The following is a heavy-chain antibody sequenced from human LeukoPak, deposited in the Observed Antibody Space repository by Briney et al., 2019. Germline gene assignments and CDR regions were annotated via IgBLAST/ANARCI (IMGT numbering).Heavy chain of an antibody. J-gene: IGHJ4*02. Sequence: PGGSLRLSCAASGFTFSSYWMHWVRQAPGKGLVWVSSINSDGRSISYADSVKGRFTISRGNAKNTLYLQMNSLRAEDTAVYYCARKPVAATPDYFDFGGEGTLVTVSS. V-gene: IGHV3-74*01. CDR3: ARKPVAATPDYFDF. CDR2: INSDGRSI. D-gene: IGHD2-15*01. CDR1: GFTFSSYW.